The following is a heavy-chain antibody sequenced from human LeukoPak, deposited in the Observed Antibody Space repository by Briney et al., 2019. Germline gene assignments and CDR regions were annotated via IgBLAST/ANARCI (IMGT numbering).Heavy chain of an antibody. Sequence: PGGSLRLSCAASGFICSNVYMSWVRQAPGKGLEWVGRIKSKTDGGTTDYAAPVKGRFTISRDDSKNTLYLQMNSLKIEDTAVYYCTTDRDITARPIFDSWGQGTLVTVSS. CDR3: TTDRDITARPIFDS. CDR1: GFICSNVY. D-gene: IGHD6-6*01. V-gene: IGHV3-15*01. J-gene: IGHJ4*02. CDR2: IKSKTDGGTT.